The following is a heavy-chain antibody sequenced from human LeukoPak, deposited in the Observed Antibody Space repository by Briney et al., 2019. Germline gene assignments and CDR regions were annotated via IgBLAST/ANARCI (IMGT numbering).Heavy chain of an antibody. Sequence: PSETLSLTCTVSGGSISFHYWSWIRQPPGKGLEWIGDIHHSGSTYYDPSLRSRVTISGDTSKNQFSLRLNSVTAADTAVYYCARGGVWYFDLWGRGTLVTVSS. CDR1: GGSISFHY. CDR2: IHHSGST. D-gene: IGHD3-16*01. CDR3: ARGGVWYFDL. J-gene: IGHJ2*01. V-gene: IGHV4-59*11.